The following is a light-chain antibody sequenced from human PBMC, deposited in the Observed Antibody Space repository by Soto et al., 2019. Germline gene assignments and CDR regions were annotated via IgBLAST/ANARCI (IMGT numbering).Light chain of an antibody. CDR1: SSDVGGYNY. V-gene: IGLV2-8*01. CDR3: SSYAGSNNLV. Sequence: QSVLTQPPSASGSPGQSVTISCTGTSSDVGGYNYVSWYQLHPGKAPKLMIYEVNRRPSGVPDRFSGSRYANTASLTVSGLQAEDEADYYCSSYAGSNNLVFGGGTKLTVL. J-gene: IGLJ2*01. CDR2: EVN.